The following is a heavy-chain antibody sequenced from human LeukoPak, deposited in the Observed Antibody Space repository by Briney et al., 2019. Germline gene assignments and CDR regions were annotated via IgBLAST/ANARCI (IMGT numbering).Heavy chain of an antibody. CDR2: ISYDGSKT. Sequence: PGGSLRLSCLASAFTFSIYGMHWVRQAPGKGLEWVAVISYDGSKTYYADSVKGRFTISRDNSKNTLYLQMNSLRAEDTAVYYCASPGGYDFWSGPFDYWGQGTLVTVSS. J-gene: IGHJ4*02. V-gene: IGHV3-30*03. CDR1: AFTFSIYG. D-gene: IGHD3-3*01. CDR3: ASPGGYDFWSGPFDY.